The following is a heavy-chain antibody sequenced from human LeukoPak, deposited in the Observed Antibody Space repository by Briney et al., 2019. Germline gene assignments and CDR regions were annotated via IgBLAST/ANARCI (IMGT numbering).Heavy chain of an antibody. J-gene: IGHJ5*02. V-gene: IGHV4-34*01. CDR2: INHSGST. D-gene: IGHD3-9*01. Sequence: PSETLSLTCAVYGGSFSGYYWSWIRQPPGKGLEWIGEINHSGSTNYNPSLKSRVTISVDTSKNQFSLKLSSVTAADTAVYYCARSAGYYRHNWFDPWGQGTLVTVPS. CDR3: ARSAGYYRHNWFDP. CDR1: GGSFSGYY.